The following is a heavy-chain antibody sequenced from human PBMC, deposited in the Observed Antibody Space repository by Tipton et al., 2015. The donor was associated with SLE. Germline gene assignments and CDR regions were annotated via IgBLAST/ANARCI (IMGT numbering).Heavy chain of an antibody. D-gene: IGHD2-8*01. CDR2: IYYSGST. J-gene: IGHJ4*02. Sequence: GSLRLSCTVSGGSISSYYWGWIRQPPGKGLEWIGSIYYSGSTYYNPSLKSRVTISVDTSKNQFSLEVRSVTAADTAVYYCVRLRSKVLIDYWGQGTLVTVSS. CDR1: GGSISSYY. V-gene: IGHV4-39*07. CDR3: VRLRSKVLIDY.